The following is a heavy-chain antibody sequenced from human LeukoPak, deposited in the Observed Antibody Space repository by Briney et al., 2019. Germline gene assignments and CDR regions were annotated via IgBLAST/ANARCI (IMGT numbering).Heavy chain of an antibody. V-gene: IGHV1-2*02. Sequence: ASVKVSCKTSGYTFTGYYMHWVRQAPGQGLEWMGWNNPNSGGTNYAQKFQDRVTMTGDTSISTAYMELSRLTSDDTAVYYCARAPMIVVVFPPRLDYWGQGTLVTVSS. CDR2: NNPNSGGT. CDR3: ARAPMIVVVFPPRLDY. J-gene: IGHJ4*02. CDR1: GYTFTGYY. D-gene: IGHD3-22*01.